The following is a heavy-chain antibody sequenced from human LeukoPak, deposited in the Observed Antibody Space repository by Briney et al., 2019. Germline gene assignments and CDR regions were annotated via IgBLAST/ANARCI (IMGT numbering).Heavy chain of an antibody. V-gene: IGHV3-21*01. D-gene: IGHD7-27*01. J-gene: IGHJ4*02. CDR1: GFTFSSYS. CDR2: ISSSGSYM. Sequence: PGGSLRPSCAVSGFTFSSYSMNWVRQAPGKGLEWVSFISSSGSYMYYADSVKGRFTISRDNAQNSLYLQMNSLRAEDTAVYYCAKGDVSVTREFDYWGQGTLVTVSS. CDR3: AKGDVSVTREFDY.